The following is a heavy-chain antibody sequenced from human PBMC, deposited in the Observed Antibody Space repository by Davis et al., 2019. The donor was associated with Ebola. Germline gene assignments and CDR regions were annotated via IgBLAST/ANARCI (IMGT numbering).Heavy chain of an antibody. CDR2: VNPGNGYT. CDR3: ARDTPSSWRLISAANYGMDV. V-gene: IGHV1-3*01. CDR1: GYTFTSYT. D-gene: IGHD6-13*01. Sequence: AASVTVSCQPSGYTFTSYTIHWVRRAPGQRLEWMGWVNPGNGYTKDAQKFQGRVSFNTDTSVRTAYMELSSLTSEDTAVYYCARDTPSSWRLISAANYGMDVWGKGTTVTVSS. J-gene: IGHJ6*04.